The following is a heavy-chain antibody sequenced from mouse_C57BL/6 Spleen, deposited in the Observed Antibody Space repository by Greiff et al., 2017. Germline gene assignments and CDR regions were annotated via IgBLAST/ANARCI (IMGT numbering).Heavy chain of an antibody. V-gene: IGHV1-66*01. Sequence: QVHVKQSGPELVKPGASVKISCKASGYSFTSYYIHWVKQRPGQGLEWIGWIYPGSGNTKYTEKFKGKATLTADTSSSTAYMQLSSLTSEDSAVYYCARGDGYYAMDYWGQGTSVTVSA. D-gene: IGHD2-3*01. CDR3: ARGDGYYAMDY. CDR1: GYSFTSYY. J-gene: IGHJ4*01. CDR2: IYPGSGNT.